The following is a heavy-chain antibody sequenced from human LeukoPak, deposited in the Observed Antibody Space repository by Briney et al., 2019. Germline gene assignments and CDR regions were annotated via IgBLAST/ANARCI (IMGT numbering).Heavy chain of an antibody. CDR3: AVDCSGGSCYGLEGY. CDR2: ISAYNGNT. Sequence: ASVKVSCKASGYTFTSYGISWVRQAPGQGLEWMGWISAYNGNTNYAQKLQGRVTMTTDTSTSTAYMELRSLRSDDTAGYYCAVDCSGGSCYGLEGYWGQGTLVTVSS. CDR1: GYTFTSYG. J-gene: IGHJ4*02. D-gene: IGHD2-15*01. V-gene: IGHV1-18*01.